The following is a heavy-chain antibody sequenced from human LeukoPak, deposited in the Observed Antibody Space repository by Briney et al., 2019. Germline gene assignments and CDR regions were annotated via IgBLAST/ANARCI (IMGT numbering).Heavy chain of an antibody. CDR1: GGSISSYY. CDR3: ARDGGQWLVPDAFDI. J-gene: IGHJ3*02. CDR2: IYYSGST. Sequence: SETLSLTCTVSGGSISSYYWSWIRQPPGKGLEWIGYIYYSGSTNYNPSLKSRVTISVDTSKNQFSLKLSSVTAVDTAVYYCARDGGQWLVPDAFDIWGQGTMVTVSS. V-gene: IGHV4-59*01. D-gene: IGHD6-19*01.